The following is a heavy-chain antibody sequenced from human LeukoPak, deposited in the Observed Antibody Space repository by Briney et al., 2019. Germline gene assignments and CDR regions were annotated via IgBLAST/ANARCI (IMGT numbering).Heavy chain of an antibody. J-gene: IGHJ5*02. CDR1: GFTFNSCS. V-gene: IGHV3-23*01. CDR3: AKDSRTPWFDP. CDR2: ISGGGDTT. D-gene: IGHD6-13*01. Sequence: GGSLRLSCAASGFTFNSCSMTWVRQAPGKGLEWVSAISGGGDTTYYADSVKGRFTISRDNSKNTLYLQMNSLRAEDTAVYYCAKDSRTPWFDPWGQGTLVTVSS.